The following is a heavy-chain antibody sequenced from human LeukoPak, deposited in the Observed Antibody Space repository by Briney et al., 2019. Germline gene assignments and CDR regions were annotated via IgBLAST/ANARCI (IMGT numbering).Heavy chain of an antibody. CDR3: VSRPDTAGGPLDF. CDR2: IWHDGSKK. V-gene: IGHV3-33*07. CDR1: GFTFNVFT. J-gene: IGHJ4*02. D-gene: IGHD5-18*01. Sequence: PGGSLRLSCEAPGFTFNVFTFYWGRQPPGKGLEWVAIIWHDGSKKFYADSVKGRVTVSRDSSWDTAFLQMNSLRVEDTAVYYCVSRPDTAGGPLDFWGEGTLVTVSS.